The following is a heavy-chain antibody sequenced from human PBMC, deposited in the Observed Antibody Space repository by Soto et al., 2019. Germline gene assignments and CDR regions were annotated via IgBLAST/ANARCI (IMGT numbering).Heavy chain of an antibody. J-gene: IGHJ3*02. Sequence: QVQLVESGGGVVQPGRSLRLSCAASGFTFSSYGMHWVRQAPGKGLEWVAVISYDGSNKYYADSVKGRFTISRDNSKNTLYLQMNSLRAEDTAVYYCAKDLGLSWQWLVSAFDIWGQGTMVTVSS. V-gene: IGHV3-30*18. CDR2: ISYDGSNK. CDR3: AKDLGLSWQWLVSAFDI. CDR1: GFTFSSYG. D-gene: IGHD6-19*01.